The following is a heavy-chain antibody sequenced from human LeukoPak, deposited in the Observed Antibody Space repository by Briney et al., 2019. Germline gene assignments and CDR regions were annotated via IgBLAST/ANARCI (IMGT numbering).Heavy chain of an antibody. Sequence: SETLSLTCAVYGGSFSGYYWSWIRQPPGKGLEWIGEINHSGSTNYNPSLKSRVTISVDTSKNQFSLKLSSVTAADTAVYYCARAYYYDSSGFPKDYYGMDVWGQGTTVTVSS. CDR3: ARAYYYDSSGFPKDYYGMDV. CDR1: GGSFSGYY. J-gene: IGHJ6*02. D-gene: IGHD3-22*01. V-gene: IGHV4-34*01. CDR2: INHSGST.